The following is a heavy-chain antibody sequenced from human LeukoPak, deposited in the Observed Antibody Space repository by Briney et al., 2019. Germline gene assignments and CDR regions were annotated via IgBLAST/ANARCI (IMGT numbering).Heavy chain of an antibody. CDR2: IRYDESDK. V-gene: IGHV3-30*02. J-gene: IGHJ4*02. CDR3: ANGKGVMVITTTSAFDY. Sequence: GGSLRLSCAASGFTFSTYAMSWVRRAPGKGLEWLAFIRYDESDKYYADSVKGRFTISRDNSKKTVFLQMNSLRAEDTAVYYCANGKGVMVITTTSAFDYWGQGTLVTVSS. D-gene: IGHD4/OR15-4a*01. CDR1: GFTFSTYA.